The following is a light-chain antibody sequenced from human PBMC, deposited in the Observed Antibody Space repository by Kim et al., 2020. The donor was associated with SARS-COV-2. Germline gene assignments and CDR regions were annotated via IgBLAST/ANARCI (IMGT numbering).Light chain of an antibody. CDR1: QGIGTY. CDR2: GAS. Sequence: DIQMTQSPSAMSASVGDRVTITCRASQGIGTYLAWFQQMPGKVPKRLIYGASYLQSGVPSRFSGSGSGTEFTLTISSLQPEDFATYYCLQHSAYPPAFGQGTKVDIK. V-gene: IGKV1-17*03. CDR3: LQHSAYPPA. J-gene: IGKJ1*01.